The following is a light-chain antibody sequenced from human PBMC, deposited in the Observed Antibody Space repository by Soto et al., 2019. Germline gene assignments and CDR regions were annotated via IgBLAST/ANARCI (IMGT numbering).Light chain of an antibody. Sequence: QAVVTQEPSLTVSPGGTVTLTCASSTGAVTSGYYPNWFQQKPGQAPRSLVYSTSNTHSWTPARFSGSLLWGKASLTLSGVQPEYEAEYYCLLYYGGAVVFGGGTKLTVL. CDR3: LLYYGGAVV. CDR2: STS. CDR1: TGAVTSGYY. J-gene: IGLJ2*01. V-gene: IGLV7-43*01.